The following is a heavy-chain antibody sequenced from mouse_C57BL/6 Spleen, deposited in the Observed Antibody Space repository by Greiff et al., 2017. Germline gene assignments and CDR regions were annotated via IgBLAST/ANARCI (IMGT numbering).Heavy chain of an antibody. D-gene: IGHD1-1*01. V-gene: IGHV3-6*01. CDR2: ISYDGSN. CDR3: ASPIYYYGSSYWYFDV. J-gene: IGHJ1*03. CDR1: GYSITSGYY. Sequence: EVKLQESGPGLVKPSQSLSLTCSVTGYSITSGYYWNWIRQFPGNKLEWMGYISYDGSNNYNPSLKNRISITRDTSKNQFFLKLNSVTTEDTATYYCASPIYYYGSSYWYFDVWGTGTTGTVSS.